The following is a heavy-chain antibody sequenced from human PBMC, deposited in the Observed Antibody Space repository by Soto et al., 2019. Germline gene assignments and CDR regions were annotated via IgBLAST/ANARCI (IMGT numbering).Heavy chain of an antibody. J-gene: IGHJ4*02. CDR1: GFTFSSYG. Sequence: GGSLRLSCAASGFTFSSYGMNWVRQAPGKGLEWVAVVSYDEITNYYADSVKGRFTISRDNSKNTVYLQMNSLRPEDTAVYYCAKPLGLLRRAMAQGSDYWGQGTLVTVSS. CDR2: VSYDEITN. V-gene: IGHV3-30*18. CDR3: AKPLGLLRRAMAQGSDY. D-gene: IGHD5-18*01.